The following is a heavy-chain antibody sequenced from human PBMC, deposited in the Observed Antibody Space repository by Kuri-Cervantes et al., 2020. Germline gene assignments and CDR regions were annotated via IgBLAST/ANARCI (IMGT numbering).Heavy chain of an antibody. CDR2: ISYDGSNK. CDR3: ARDSGYDSRGAFDY. Sequence: GGSLRLSCAASGFTFSSYGMHWVLQAPGKGLEWVAVISYDGSNKYYADSVKGRFTISRDNSKNTLYLQMNSLRAEDTAVYYCARDSGYDSRGAFDYWSQGTLVTVSS. J-gene: IGHJ4*02. D-gene: IGHD3-22*01. CDR1: GFTFSSYG. V-gene: IGHV3-30*03.